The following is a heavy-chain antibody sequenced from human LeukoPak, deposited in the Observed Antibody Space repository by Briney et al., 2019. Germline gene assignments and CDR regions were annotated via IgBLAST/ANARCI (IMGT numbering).Heavy chain of an antibody. J-gene: IGHJ4*02. D-gene: IGHD3-10*01. CDR1: GFTFGDYG. CDR3: TGSFGELSFFAY. V-gene: IGHV3-49*04. CDR2: IRSKAYGGTT. Sequence: GGSLRLSCAASGFTFGDYGMSWVRQAPGKGLEWVGFIRSKAYGGTTEYAASVKGRFTISRDDSKSIAYLQVNSLKTEDTAVYYCTGSFGELSFFAYWGQGTLVTVSS.